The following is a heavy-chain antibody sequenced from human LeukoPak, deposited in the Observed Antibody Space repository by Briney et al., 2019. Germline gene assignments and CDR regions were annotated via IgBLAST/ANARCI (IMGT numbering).Heavy chain of an antibody. V-gene: IGHV1-18*01. CDR2: IGAYNGNT. CDR3: ARDQMNIAAAGAYFDY. J-gene: IGHJ4*02. CDR1: VYTLTRFG. Sequence: GAVKDSCMDSVYTLTRFGISWVRPALGQGVEWVGWIGAYNGNTKYGQKLQGRVTMTTDTSTSTAYMELRSLRSDDAAVYYCARDQMNIAAAGAYFDYWGQGTLVTVSS. D-gene: IGHD6-13*01.